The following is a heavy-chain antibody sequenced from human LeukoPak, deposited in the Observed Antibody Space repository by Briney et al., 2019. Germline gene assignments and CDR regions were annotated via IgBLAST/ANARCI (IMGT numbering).Heavy chain of an antibody. CDR2: IRYDGSDK. V-gene: IGHV3-30*02. D-gene: IGHD6-13*01. CDR3: ASQQAGDY. CDR1: GFTFSSYG. J-gene: IGHJ4*02. Sequence: GGSLRLSCAASGFTFSSYGMHWVRQAPGKGLEWVAFIRYDGSDKYYADSVRGRFTISRDNSKNTLYLQMNSLRAGDTAVYYCASQQAGDYWGQGTLVTVSS.